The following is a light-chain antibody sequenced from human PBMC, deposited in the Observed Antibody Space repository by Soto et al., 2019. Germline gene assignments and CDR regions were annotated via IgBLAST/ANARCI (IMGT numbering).Light chain of an antibody. Sequence: DIQMTQSPSSLSASVGDRVTITCRASQGISNYLAWYQQKPGKVPQLLIYAASTLQSGAPSRFGGSGSGTDFTLTISSLQPEDVATYYWQKYNSAPITFGQGTRLESK. V-gene: IGKV1-27*01. J-gene: IGKJ5*01. CDR2: AAS. CDR3: QKYNSAPIT. CDR1: QGISNY.